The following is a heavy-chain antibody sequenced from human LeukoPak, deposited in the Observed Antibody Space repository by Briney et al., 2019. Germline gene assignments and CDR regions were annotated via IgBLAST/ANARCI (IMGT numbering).Heavy chain of an antibody. Sequence: GGSLRLSCAASGFTFSSYAMHWVRQAPGKGLEWVAVIPYDGSNKYYADSVKGRFTISRDNSKNTLYLQMNSLRAEDTAVYYCARDTGGYYYPYYFDYWGQGTLVTVSS. CDR2: IPYDGSNK. CDR3: ARDTGGYYYPYYFDY. J-gene: IGHJ4*02. D-gene: IGHD3-22*01. CDR1: GFTFSSYA. V-gene: IGHV3-30-3*01.